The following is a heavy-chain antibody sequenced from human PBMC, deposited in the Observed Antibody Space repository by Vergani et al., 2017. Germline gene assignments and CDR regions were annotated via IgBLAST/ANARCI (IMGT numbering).Heavy chain of an antibody. Sequence: QVQLVQSGAEVKKPGASVKVSCKASGYTFTSYAMHWVRQAPGQRLEWMGWINAGNGNTKYSQKFQGRVTITRDTSASTAYMELSSLRSEDTAVYYCARGPKLLGFGELLNWGQGTLVTVSS. CDR3: ARGPKLLGFGELLN. V-gene: IGHV1-3*01. J-gene: IGHJ4*02. CDR2: INAGNGNT. CDR1: GYTFTSYA. D-gene: IGHD3-10*01.